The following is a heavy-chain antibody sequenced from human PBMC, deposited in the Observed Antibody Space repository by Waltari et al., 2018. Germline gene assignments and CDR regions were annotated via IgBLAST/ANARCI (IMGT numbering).Heavy chain of an antibody. CDR1: GFPFSSYW. CDR3: ARGHYDSSGYPYYFDY. CDR2: INSDGSST. D-gene: IGHD3-22*01. J-gene: IGHJ4*02. V-gene: IGHV3-74*01. Sequence: EVQLVESGGGLVQPGGSLRLSCAASGFPFSSYWMHWVRQAPGKGLVWVSRINSDGSSTSYADSVKGRFTISRDNAKNTLYLQMNSLRAEDTAEYYCARGHYDSSGYPYYFDYWGQGTLVTVSS.